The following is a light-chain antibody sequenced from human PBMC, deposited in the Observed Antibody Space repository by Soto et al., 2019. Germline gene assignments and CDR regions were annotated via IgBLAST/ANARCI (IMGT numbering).Light chain of an antibody. CDR1: QSISSW. V-gene: IGKV1-5*03. CDR3: QQYNSSSRT. J-gene: IGKJ1*01. CDR2: KAS. Sequence: DIQMTQSPSTLSASAGDRVTITCRASQSISSWLAWYQQKPGKAPKSLIYKASSLQSGVPSRFSGGGSGTEFTLTINSLQPDDFATYYCQQYNSSSRTFGQGTKVIIK.